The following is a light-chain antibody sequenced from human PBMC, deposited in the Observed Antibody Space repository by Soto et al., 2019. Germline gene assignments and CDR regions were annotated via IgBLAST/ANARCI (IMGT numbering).Light chain of an antibody. CDR2: DAS. Sequence: DIQMTQSPSTLSASLGDRVTITFRASQSISSWLAWYQQKPGKAPRLLIYDASSLESWVPSRFSGSGSGTEFTLTISSLQSEDFATYYCQQYKSFWTFGQGTKV. V-gene: IGKV1-5*01. CDR1: QSISSW. J-gene: IGKJ1*01. CDR3: QQYKSFWT.